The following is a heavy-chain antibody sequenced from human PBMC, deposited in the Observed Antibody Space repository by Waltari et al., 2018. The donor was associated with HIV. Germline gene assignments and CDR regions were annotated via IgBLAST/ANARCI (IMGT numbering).Heavy chain of an antibody. V-gene: IGHV1-8*01. J-gene: IGHJ6*02. CDR1: GYAFATYD. CDR3: ARGGSASMDV. CDR2: MSPNSGNT. Sequence: VQLVQSGAEVKKPGASVKVSCKASGYAFATYDVNWVRQATGQGPEWMGWMSPNSGNTVYAQEFQGRVTMTRDTSISTVYMELSSLTSEDTAVYYCARGGSASMDVWGQGTTVTVSS.